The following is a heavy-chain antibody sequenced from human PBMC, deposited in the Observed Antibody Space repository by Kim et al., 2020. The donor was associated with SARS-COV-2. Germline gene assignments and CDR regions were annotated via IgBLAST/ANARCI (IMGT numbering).Heavy chain of an antibody. CDR3: ARVSGGGRLDF. V-gene: IGHV3-7*03. Sequence: GGSLRLSCATSGFSFRDYWMNWIRQAPGKGLEWVASIKPDGSEQHYGDSVRGRFTISRDHAKYTAYLQMDTLRADDTARYYCARVSGGGRLDFWGQGTLGPVS. CDR1: GFSFRDYW. CDR2: IKPDGSEQ. J-gene: IGHJ4*02. D-gene: IGHD3-16*01.